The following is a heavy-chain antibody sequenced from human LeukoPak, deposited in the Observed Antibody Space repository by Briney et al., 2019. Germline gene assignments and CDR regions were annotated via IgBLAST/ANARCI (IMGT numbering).Heavy chain of an antibody. CDR3: ARDLMVRGLSILYYFDY. CDR2: MNPNSGNT. Sequence: ASVKVSCKASGYTFTSYDINWVRQATGQGLEWMGWMNPNSGNTGYAQKFQGRVTMTRNTSISTAYMELSSLRSEDTAVYYCARDLMVRGLSILYYFDYWGQGTLVTVSS. D-gene: IGHD3-10*01. V-gene: IGHV1-8*01. CDR1: GYTFTSYD. J-gene: IGHJ4*02.